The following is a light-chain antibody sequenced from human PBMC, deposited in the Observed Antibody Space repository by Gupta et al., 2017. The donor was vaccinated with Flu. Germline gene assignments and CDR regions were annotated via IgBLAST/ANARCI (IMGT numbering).Light chain of an antibody. CDR3: QQRGNCPYT. J-gene: IGKJ2*01. V-gene: IGKV3-11*01. CDR1: QSVSSY. CDR2: DAS. Sequence: IVLTQSPATLSLSPGEGATLSCRASQSVSSYLAWYQQKPGQAPRLLIYDASNRATGIPARFSGSGSGTDFTLTISSLEPEDFAIYYCQQRGNCPYTFGQGTKLDIK.